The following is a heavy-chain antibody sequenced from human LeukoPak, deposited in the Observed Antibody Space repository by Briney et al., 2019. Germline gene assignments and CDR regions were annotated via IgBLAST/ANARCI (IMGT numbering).Heavy chain of an antibody. CDR2: MNPNSGNT. CDR3: AREEYYYAAFDI. J-gene: IGHJ3*02. V-gene: IGHV1-8*03. D-gene: IGHD3-10*01. Sequence: ASVKVSCKASGYIFTSYEINWVRQATGQGFEWMGWMNPNSGNTGYAQKFQGRVTITRNTSISTAYMELSSLRSEDTAVYYCAREEYYYAAFDIWGQGTMVTVSS. CDR1: GYIFTSYE.